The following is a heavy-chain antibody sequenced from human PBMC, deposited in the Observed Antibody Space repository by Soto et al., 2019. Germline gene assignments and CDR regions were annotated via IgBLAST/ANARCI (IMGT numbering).Heavy chain of an antibody. V-gene: IGHV4-31*03. D-gene: IGHD2-21*02. CDR1: GGSISSGTSY. J-gene: IGHJ4*02. CDR2: SYFTGAT. CDR3: ASIPRRGYSYGIDY. Sequence: QMQLQESGPGLVKPSQTLSLTCNVSGGSISSGTSYWTWIRQHPGEGLEWIGHSYFTGATYSNPSLRSRLTMSVDTSKNQFSLQLTSVTAADTATYYCASIPRRGYSYGIDYWGQGTLVTVSS.